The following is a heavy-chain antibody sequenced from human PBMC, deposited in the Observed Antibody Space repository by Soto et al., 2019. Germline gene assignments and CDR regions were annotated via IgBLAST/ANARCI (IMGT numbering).Heavy chain of an antibody. J-gene: IGHJ4*02. D-gene: IGHD3-3*01. V-gene: IGHV1-69*13. CDR1: GGTFSSYA. Sequence: GASVKVSCKASGGTFSSYAISWVRQAPGQGLEWMGGIIPIFGTANYAQKFQGRVTITADESTSTAYMELSSLRSEDTAVYYCARTDNYDFWSGYGAHFDYWGQGTLVTSPQ. CDR2: IIPIFGTA. CDR3: ARTDNYDFWSGYGAHFDY.